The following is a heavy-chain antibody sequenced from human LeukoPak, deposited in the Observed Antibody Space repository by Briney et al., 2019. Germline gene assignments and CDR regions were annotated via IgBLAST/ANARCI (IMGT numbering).Heavy chain of an antibody. D-gene: IGHD3-3*01. V-gene: IGHV3-33*01. Sequence: GGSLRLSCAASGFTFSSYGMHGVRQAPGKGLVGVAVIWYEGSNKYYADCVKGRFTISRDNSKNTLYVQVNGLRAEDTAVYYCARDFGRSHIDYWGQGNLVTVSS. J-gene: IGHJ4*02. CDR2: IWYEGSNK. CDR3: ARDFGRSHIDY. CDR1: GFTFSSYG.